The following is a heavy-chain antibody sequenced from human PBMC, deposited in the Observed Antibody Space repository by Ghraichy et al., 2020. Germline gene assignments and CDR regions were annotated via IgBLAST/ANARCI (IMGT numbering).Heavy chain of an antibody. Sequence: SETLSLTCTVSGGSISSSSYYWGWIRQPPGKGLEWIGSIYYSGSTYYNPSLKSRVTISVDTSKNQFSLKLSSVTAADTAVYYCARRGNYGSGSYYPPDYWGQGTLVTVSS. CDR3: ARRGNYGSGSYYPPDY. CDR1: GGSISSSSYY. V-gene: IGHV4-39*01. D-gene: IGHD3-10*01. J-gene: IGHJ4*02. CDR2: IYYSGST.